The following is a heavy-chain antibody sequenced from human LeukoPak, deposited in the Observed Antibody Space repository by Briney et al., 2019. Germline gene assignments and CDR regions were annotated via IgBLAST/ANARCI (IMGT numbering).Heavy chain of an antibody. CDR2: INHSGST. CDR1: GGSFSGYY. Sequence: SETLSLTCAVYGGSFSGYYWSWIRQPPGKGLEWIGEINHSGSTNYNPSLKSRVTISVDTSKNQFSLKLSSVTAADTAVYYCAGSAGGVEKFDYWGQGTLVTVSS. D-gene: IGHD3-3*01. V-gene: IGHV4-34*01. CDR3: AGSAGGVEKFDY. J-gene: IGHJ4*02.